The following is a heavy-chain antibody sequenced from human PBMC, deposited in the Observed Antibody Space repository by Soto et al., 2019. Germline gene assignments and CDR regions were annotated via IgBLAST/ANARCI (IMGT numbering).Heavy chain of an antibody. CDR3: AREGSDESFFEY. D-gene: IGHD6-19*01. CDR1: GASISSGGYY. V-gene: IGHV4-31*03. Sequence: KPSETLSLTCSVSGASISSGGYYWNWIRQNPGKGLEWIGYIYYTGSTNYNPSLQSRVTISVDMSKNQFSLRLTSLTAADTAVYYCAREGSDESFFEYWGQGALVTVSS. J-gene: IGHJ4*02. CDR2: IYYTGST.